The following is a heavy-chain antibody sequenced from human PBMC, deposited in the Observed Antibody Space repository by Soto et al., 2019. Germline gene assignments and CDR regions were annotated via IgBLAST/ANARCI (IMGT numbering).Heavy chain of an antibody. J-gene: IGHJ4*01. CDR1: GFTFSNAW. V-gene: IGHV3-15*07. D-gene: IGHD3-22*01. Sequence: PGGSLRLSCAASGFTFSNAWINWVRQAPGKGLEWVGRIKSKTDGGTTDYAAPVKGRFAISRDDSNNMVYLQMNSLKIEDTAVYYCTTDSYSTIIIVRFDYWVHGTLVTVSS. CDR2: IKSKTDGGTT. CDR3: TTDSYSTIIIVRFDY.